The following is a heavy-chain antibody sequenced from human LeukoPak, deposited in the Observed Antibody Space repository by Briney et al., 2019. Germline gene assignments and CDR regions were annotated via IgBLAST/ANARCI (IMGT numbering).Heavy chain of an antibody. D-gene: IGHD3-10*01. Sequence: PGGSLRLSCATSGFTFSSYSMIWVRQAPGKGLEWVSYISSSSSYIYYADSVKGRFTISRDNAKNSLYLQMNSLRAEDTAVYYCARVYPPVGEYEQYHSYFDYWGQGTLVTVSS. CDR3: ARVYPPVGEYEQYHSYFDY. CDR2: ISSSSSYI. V-gene: IGHV3-21*01. J-gene: IGHJ4*02. CDR1: GFTFSSYS.